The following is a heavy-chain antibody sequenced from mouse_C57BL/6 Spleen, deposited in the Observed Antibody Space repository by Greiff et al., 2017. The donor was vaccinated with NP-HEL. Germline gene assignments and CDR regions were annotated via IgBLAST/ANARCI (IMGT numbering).Heavy chain of an antibody. Sequence: VHVKQSGAELVKPGASVKLSCTASGFNLKDYSMHWVKQRTEQGLEWIGRIDPEDGETKYDQKFQGKATITAEKSSNTAYLQLSSLTSEDTAVYYCARVYYGSDWYFDVWGTGTTVTVSS. D-gene: IGHD1-1*01. CDR1: GFNLKDYS. CDR3: ARVYYGSDWYFDV. J-gene: IGHJ1*03. V-gene: IGHV14-2*01. CDR2: IDPEDGET.